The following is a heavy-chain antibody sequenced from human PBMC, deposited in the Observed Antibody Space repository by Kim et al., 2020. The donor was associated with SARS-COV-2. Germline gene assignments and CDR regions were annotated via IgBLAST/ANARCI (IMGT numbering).Heavy chain of an antibody. CDR3: AKEIGDGSIAVAGSDY. J-gene: IGHJ4*02. CDR1: GFTFSSYG. Sequence: GGSLRLSCAASGFTFSSYGMHWVRQAPGKGLEWVAVISYDGSNKYYADSVKGRFTISRDNSKNTLYLQMNSLRAEDTAVYYCAKEIGDGSIAVAGSDYWGQGTLVTVSS. CDR2: ISYDGSNK. D-gene: IGHD6-19*01. V-gene: IGHV3-30*18.